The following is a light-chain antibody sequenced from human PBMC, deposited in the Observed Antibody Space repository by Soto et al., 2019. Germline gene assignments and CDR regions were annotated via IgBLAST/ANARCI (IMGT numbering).Light chain of an antibody. J-gene: IGKJ2*01. CDR3: QQSYGSPMYT. Sequence: DIQLTQSPSSLSASVGARVTITCRASQSISRSLNWYQQKPGKAPKVLIYAAFSLQSGVPLRFSGSGSGTDFTLTISSLQPEDFATYYCQQSYGSPMYTFGQGTKLEIK. CDR1: QSISRS. CDR2: AAF. V-gene: IGKV1-39*01.